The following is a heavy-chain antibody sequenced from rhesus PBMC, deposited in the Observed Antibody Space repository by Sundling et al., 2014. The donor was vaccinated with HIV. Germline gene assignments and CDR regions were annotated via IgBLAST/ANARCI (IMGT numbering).Heavy chain of an antibody. Sequence: QVQLQESGPGLVKPSETLSLTCAVSGGSISDYYFWNWIRQPPGKGLEWIGNIYGNSASTYYNPSLKSRVAISKDTSKNQFFLKLSSVTAADTAVYYCASLMGVVPYWGQGVLVTVSS. CDR3: ASLMGVVPY. J-gene: IGHJ4*01. D-gene: IGHD2-39*01. CDR2: IYGNSAST. V-gene: IGHV4S9*01. CDR1: GGSISDYYF.